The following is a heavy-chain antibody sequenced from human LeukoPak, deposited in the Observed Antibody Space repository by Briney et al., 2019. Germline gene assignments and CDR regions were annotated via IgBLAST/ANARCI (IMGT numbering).Heavy chain of an antibody. CDR2: INHSGST. J-gene: IGHJ4*02. V-gene: IGHV4-34*01. CDR1: GGSFSGYY. CDR3: VTAYGGYGDY. D-gene: IGHD2-21*01. Sequence: SETLSLTCAVYGGSFSGYYWSWIRQPPGKGLEWIGEINHSGSTNYNPSLKSRVTISVDTSKNQFSLKLSSVTAADTAVYYCVTAYGGYGDYWGQGTLVTVSS.